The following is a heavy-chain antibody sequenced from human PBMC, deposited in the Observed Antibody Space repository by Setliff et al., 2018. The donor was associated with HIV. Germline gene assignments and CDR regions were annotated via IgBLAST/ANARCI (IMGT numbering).Heavy chain of an antibody. V-gene: IGHV3-23*01. CDR1: GFTFGGFA. J-gene: IGHJ4*02. CDR2: ITGSGGNT. D-gene: IGHD4-17*01. CDR3: AKGHYDDWYYFDY. Sequence: EGSLRLSCVPSGFTFGGFAMSWVRQAPGRGLEWVSAITGSGGNTYYADSVKGRFTISRDNSENTLYLQMNSLRADDTAMYYCAKGHYDDWYYFDYWGPGTLVTVSS.